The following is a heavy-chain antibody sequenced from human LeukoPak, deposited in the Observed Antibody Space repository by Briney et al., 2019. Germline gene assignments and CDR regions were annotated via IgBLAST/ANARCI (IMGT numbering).Heavy chain of an antibody. Sequence: GGSLRLSCAASGFTFSSYWMSWVRQAPGKGLEWVANIKQDGSEKYYVDSVKGRFTISRDNAKNSLYLQMKSLRADDTAVYYCARGASAAVTTKAGFDYWGRGTLVTVSS. D-gene: IGHD4-17*01. CDR3: ARGASAAVTTKAGFDY. J-gene: IGHJ4*02. CDR1: GFTFSSYW. CDR2: IKQDGSEK. V-gene: IGHV3-7*03.